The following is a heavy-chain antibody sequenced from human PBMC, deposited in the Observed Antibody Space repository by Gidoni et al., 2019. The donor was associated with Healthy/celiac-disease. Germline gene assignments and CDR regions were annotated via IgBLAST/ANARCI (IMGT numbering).Heavy chain of an antibody. J-gene: IGHJ5*02. CDR2: MNPNSGNT. Sequence: QVQLVQSGAEVKKPGASVKVSCKASGYTFTRYDINWVRQATGQGLEWMGWMNPNSGNTGYAQKFQGRVTMTRNTSISTAYMELSSLRSEDTAVYYCARGLHPYSSSCYWFDPWGQGTLVTVSS. CDR1: GYTFTRYD. CDR3: ARGLHPYSSSCYWFDP. V-gene: IGHV1-8*01. D-gene: IGHD6-13*01.